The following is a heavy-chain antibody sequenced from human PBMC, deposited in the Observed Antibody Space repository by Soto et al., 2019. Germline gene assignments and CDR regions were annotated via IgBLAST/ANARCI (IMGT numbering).Heavy chain of an antibody. J-gene: IGHJ5*02. D-gene: IGHD5-12*01. CDR3: ARDGLIVATDGGWFDP. CDR1: GYTFTSYY. CDR2: INPSGGST. Sequence: QVQLVQSGAEVKKPGASVKVSCKASGYTFTSYYMHWVRQAPGQGLVWRGIINPSGGSTSYAQKFQGRVTMTRDTSTSTVYMELSSLRSEDTAVYYCARDGLIVATDGGWFDPWGQGTLVTVSS. V-gene: IGHV1-46*01.